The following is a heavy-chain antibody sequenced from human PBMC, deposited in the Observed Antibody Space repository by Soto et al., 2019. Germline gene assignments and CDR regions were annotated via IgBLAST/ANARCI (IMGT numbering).Heavy chain of an antibody. D-gene: IGHD5-18*01. J-gene: IGHJ6*02. V-gene: IGHV1-3*01. CDR3: AGVDTAMVFYYGMDV. CDR1: GYTFTSYA. Sequence: ASVKVSCKASGYTFTSYAMHWVLQAPGQRLEWMGWINAGNGNKKYSQKFQGRVTITRDTSASTAYMELSSLRSEDTAVYYFAGVDTAMVFYYGMDVWGQGTTVTVSS. CDR2: INAGNGNK.